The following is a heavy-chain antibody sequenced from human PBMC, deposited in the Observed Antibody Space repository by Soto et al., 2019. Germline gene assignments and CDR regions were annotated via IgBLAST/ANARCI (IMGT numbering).Heavy chain of an antibody. D-gene: IGHD3-3*01. CDR2: IYPDDSDT. CDR3: ARLEWLSLAAWFDP. CDR1: GYSFTNYW. Sequence: GESLKISCKGPGYSFTNYWIGWVRQLPGKGLEWMGMIYPDDSDTKYSPSFQGQVTFSADKSINTAYLQWSSLKASDTAIYYCARLEWLSLAAWFDPWGQGTLVTVSS. V-gene: IGHV5-51*01. J-gene: IGHJ5*02.